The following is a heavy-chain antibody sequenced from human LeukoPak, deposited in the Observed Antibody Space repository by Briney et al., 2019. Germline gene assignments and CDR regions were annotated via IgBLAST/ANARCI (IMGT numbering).Heavy chain of an antibody. V-gene: IGHV1-69*01. CDR2: IIPIFGTA. CDR1: GGTFSSYA. D-gene: IGHD6-6*01. CDR3: ARVVAARRGYFDY. Sequence: ASVKVSCKASGGTFSSYAISWVRQAPGQGLEWMGGIIPIFGTANYAQKFQGRVTITADESTGTAYMELRSLRSDDTAVYYCARVVAARRGYFDYWGQGTLVTVSS. J-gene: IGHJ4*02.